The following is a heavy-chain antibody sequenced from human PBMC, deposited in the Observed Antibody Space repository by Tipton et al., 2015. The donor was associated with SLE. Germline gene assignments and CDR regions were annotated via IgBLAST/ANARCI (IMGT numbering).Heavy chain of an antibody. CDR1: GGSFSGYY. D-gene: IGHD5-12*01. CDR2: INHSGST. CDR3: ARGRDIVATIRFDY. V-gene: IGHV4-34*01. Sequence: TLSLTCAVYGGSFSGYYWSWIRRPPGKGLEWIGEINHSGSTNYNPSLKSRVTISVDTSKNQFSLKLSSVTAADTAVYCCARGRDIVATIRFDYWGQGTLVTVSS. J-gene: IGHJ4*02.